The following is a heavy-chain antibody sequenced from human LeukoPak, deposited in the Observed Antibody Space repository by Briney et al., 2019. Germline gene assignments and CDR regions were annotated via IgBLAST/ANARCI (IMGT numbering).Heavy chain of an antibody. CDR2: TYTGGNS. V-gene: IGHV3-53*01. CDR3: ARGGRGSAAVVAPRSFDI. CDR1: GFTVSSIH. Sequence: GGSLRLSCAASGFTVSSIHMVWVRQAPGKGLEWVSVTYTGGNSYYADSVKGRFIISRGISKNTLYLQMNSLRAEDSALYYCARGGRGSAAVVAPRSFDIWGQGTMVTVSS. J-gene: IGHJ3*02. D-gene: IGHD3-22*01.